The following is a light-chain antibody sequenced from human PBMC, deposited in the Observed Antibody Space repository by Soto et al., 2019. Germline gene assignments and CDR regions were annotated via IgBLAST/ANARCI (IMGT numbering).Light chain of an antibody. V-gene: IGKV3-15*01. CDR2: DAS. J-gene: IGKJ2*01. CDR1: QSINSE. CDR3: RQGRNWPPT. Sequence: EIVMTQSPATLSLSPGERATLSCRASQSINSELAWYQQKPGQPPRLLIYDASTRATGVPARFTGSESGSEFILTISGLQSEDFVVYYCRQGRNWPPTFGRGTRLEIK.